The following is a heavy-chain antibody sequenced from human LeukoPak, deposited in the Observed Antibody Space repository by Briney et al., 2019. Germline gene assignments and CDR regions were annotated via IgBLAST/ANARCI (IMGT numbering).Heavy chain of an antibody. CDR1: GFTFSSYG. J-gene: IGHJ4*02. D-gene: IGHD2-15*01. CDR2: ISGSDGSA. CDR3: AKAGAVVVVAAKYFDY. V-gene: IGHV3-23*01. Sequence: GGSLRLSCAASGFTFSSYGMHWVRQAPGKGLEWVSAISGSDGSAYYADSVKGRFTISRDNSKNTLYLQMNSLRAEDTAVYYCAKAGAVVVVAAKYFDYWGQGTLVTVSS.